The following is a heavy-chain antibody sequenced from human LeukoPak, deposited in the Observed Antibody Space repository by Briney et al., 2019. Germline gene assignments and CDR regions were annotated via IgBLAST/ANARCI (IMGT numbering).Heavy chain of an antibody. CDR2: IIPIFGTA. D-gene: IGHD6-6*01. CDR3: ARVGRIAARQGNNYYKDV. Sequence: GASVKVSCKASGGTFSSYAISWVRQAPGQGLEWMGGIIPIFGTANYAQKFQGRVTITTDESTSTAYMELSSLRSEDTAVYYCARVGRIAARQGNNYYKDVWGKGTTVTVSS. V-gene: IGHV1-69*05. CDR1: GGTFSSYA. J-gene: IGHJ6*03.